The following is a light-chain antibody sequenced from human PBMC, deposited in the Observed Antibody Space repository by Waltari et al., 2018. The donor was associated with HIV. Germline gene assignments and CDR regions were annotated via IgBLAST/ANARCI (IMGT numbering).Light chain of an antibody. CDR1: NIGDKS. CDR2: DGR. V-gene: IGLV3-21*02. Sequence: SYILTQPPSVSVAPGQTARITCGGNNIGDKSVHWYQQKPGQAPVLVVYDGRDRPSGIPERFSGSNAGNTATLTISRVEAGDEADYYCQVWDSSSDRNYVFGTGTKVTVL. CDR3: QVWDSSSDRNYV. J-gene: IGLJ1*01.